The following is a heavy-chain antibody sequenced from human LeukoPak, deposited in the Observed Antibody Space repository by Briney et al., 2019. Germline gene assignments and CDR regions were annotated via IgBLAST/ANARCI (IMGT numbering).Heavy chain of an antibody. J-gene: IGHJ5*02. CDR3: AREVGYAKRFDP. V-gene: IGHV4-59*12. Sequence: SETLSLTCTVSGGSISSYYWSWIRQPPGKGLEWIGYIYYSGSTNYNPSLKSRVTISVDTSKNQFSLKLSSVTAADTAVYYCAREVGYAKRFDPWGQGTLVTVSS. CDR1: GGSISSYY. D-gene: IGHD5-12*01. CDR2: IYYSGST.